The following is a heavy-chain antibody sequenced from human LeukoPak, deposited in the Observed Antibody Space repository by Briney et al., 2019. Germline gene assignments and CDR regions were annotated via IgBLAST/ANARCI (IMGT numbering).Heavy chain of an antibody. D-gene: IGHD2-2*01. CDR1: GFTFSSYG. CDR2: ISYDGSNK. V-gene: IGHV3-30*18. CDR3: AKDPRPAAWFSSGFDY. J-gene: IGHJ4*02. Sequence: GGSLRLSCAASGFTFSSYGMHWVRQAPGKGLEWVAVISYDGSNKYYADSVKGRFTISRDNSKNTLYLQMNSLRAEDTAVYYCAKDPRPAAWFSSGFDYWGQGTLVTVSS.